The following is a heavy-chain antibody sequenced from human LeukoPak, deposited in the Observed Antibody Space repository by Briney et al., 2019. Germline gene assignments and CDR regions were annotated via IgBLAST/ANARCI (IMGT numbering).Heavy chain of an antibody. V-gene: IGHV1-69*04. J-gene: IGHJ6*02. Sequence: SVKVSCKASGYTFTGYYMHWVRQAPGQGLEWMGRIIPILGIANYAQKFQGRVTITADKSTSTAYMELSSLRSEDTAVYYCARDQSAGLVPPTHYYYYDMDVWGQGTTVTVSS. D-gene: IGHD6-19*01. CDR1: GYTFTGYY. CDR3: ARDQSAGLVPPTHYYYYDMDV. CDR2: IIPILGIA.